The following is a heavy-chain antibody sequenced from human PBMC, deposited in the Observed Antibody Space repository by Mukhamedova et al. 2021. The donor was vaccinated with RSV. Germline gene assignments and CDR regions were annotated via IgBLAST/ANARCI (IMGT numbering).Heavy chain of an antibody. CDR3: AKGSARYSSGCLDY. J-gene: IGHJ4*02. Sequence: AEYMGGRFTISRDNSKNTLYLQMNSLRAEDTAVYYCAKGSARYSSGCLDYWGQGTLVTVSS. D-gene: IGHD6-19*01. V-gene: IGHV3-23*01.